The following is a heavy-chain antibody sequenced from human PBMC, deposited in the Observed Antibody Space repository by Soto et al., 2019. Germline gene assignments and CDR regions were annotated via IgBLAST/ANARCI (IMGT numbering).Heavy chain of an antibody. V-gene: IGHV3-7*03. CDR2: IQPDGSEK. CDR1: RFVFSDYW. CDR3: ATVSRGNPES. J-gene: IGHJ5*02. Sequence: EVQLVESGGGSVQPGGSLRLSCAASRFVFSDYWMTWVRQAPGKGLEWVATIQPDGSEKYYVDSVKGRFTISRDNAKSSLYLQMNSLRAEDTAMYYCATVSRGNPESWGRGTLITVSS. D-gene: IGHD3-10*01.